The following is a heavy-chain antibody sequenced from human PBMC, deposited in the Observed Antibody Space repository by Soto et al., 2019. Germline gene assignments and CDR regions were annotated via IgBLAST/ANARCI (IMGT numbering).Heavy chain of an antibody. CDR2: IYSAGST. V-gene: IGHV3-66*01. D-gene: IGHD6-13*01. CDR1: GFTVSTYH. J-gene: IGHJ4*02. Sequence: GGSLRLSCAVSGFTVSTYHMSWVRQAPGKGLEWVSVIYSAGSTDFAESVKVRFTISRDNSKNTLYLQMSSLRVEDTAVYYCARVHSSSYHYFEDWGQGTLVIVSS. CDR3: ARVHSSSYHYFED.